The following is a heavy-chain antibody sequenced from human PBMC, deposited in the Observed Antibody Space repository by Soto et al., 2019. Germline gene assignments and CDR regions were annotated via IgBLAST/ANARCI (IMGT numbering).Heavy chain of an antibody. D-gene: IGHD3-22*01. CDR2: ISSSSSYI. J-gene: IGHJ4*02. CDR1: GFTFSSYS. CDR3: GRLTSSDSSGYSSY. Sequence: EVQLVESGGGLVKPGGSLRLSCAASGFTFSSYSMNWVRQAPGKGLEWVSSISSSSSYIYYADSVKGRFTISTDNAKNSLYLQMHSRRAEDTAVYYCGRLTSSDSSGYSSYWGQGTLVSVSS. V-gene: IGHV3-21*01.